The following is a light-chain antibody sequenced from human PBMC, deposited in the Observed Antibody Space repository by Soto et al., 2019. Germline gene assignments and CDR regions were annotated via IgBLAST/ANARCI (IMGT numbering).Light chain of an antibody. Sequence: QSALTQPASVSGSPGKSITISCTETSGNIGGYNYVSWYQQHPGKAPKLLISEVTNRPSGVSNRFSGSKSGNTASLTISGLQAEDEADYYCSSYTTNITPVVFGGGTKLTVL. V-gene: IGLV2-14*01. CDR3: SSYTTNITPVV. J-gene: IGLJ2*01. CDR2: EVT. CDR1: SGNIGGYNY.